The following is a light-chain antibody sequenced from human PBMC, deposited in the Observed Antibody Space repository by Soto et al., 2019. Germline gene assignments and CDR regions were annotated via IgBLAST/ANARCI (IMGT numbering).Light chain of an antibody. CDR1: SGSVSTSYY. V-gene: IGLV8-61*01. CDR3: VLYMGSGSWG. J-gene: IGLJ3*02. CDR2: STN. Sequence: QPVVTQEPSLSVSPGGTVTRTCGLSSGSVSTSYYPSWYQQTPGQAPRTLIYSTNTRSSGVPDRFSGSILGNKAALTITGAQADDESDYYCVLYMGSGSWGFGGGTQLTVL.